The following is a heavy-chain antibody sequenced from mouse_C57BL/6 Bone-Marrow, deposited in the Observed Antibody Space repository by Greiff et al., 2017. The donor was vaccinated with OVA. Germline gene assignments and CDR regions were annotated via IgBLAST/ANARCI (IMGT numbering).Heavy chain of an antibody. Sequence: EVQLQQSGPVLVKPGASVKMSCKASGYTFTDYYMNWVKQSHGKSLEWIGVINPYNGGTCYNQTFKGKATLTVDKSSSTDYMELNSLTSEDYAGYDYLTTVGPDYWGQGTTLTVSS. CDR1: GYTFTDYY. J-gene: IGHJ2*01. CDR2: INPYNGGT. CDR3: LTTVGPDY. D-gene: IGHD1-1*01. V-gene: IGHV1-19*01.